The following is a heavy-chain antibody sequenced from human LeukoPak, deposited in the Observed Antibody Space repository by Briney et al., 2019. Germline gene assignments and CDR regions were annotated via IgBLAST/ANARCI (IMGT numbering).Heavy chain of an antibody. J-gene: IGHJ6*02. CDR3: ARVSIIDIVVNYYYYGMDV. CDR1: GGSFSGYY. CDR2: INHSGST. V-gene: IGHV4-34*01. Sequence: PSETLSLTCAVYGGSFSGYYWSWIRQPPGKGLEWIGEINHSGSTNYNPSLKSRVTISVDTSKNQFSLKLSSVTAADTAVYYCARVSIIDIVVNYYYYGMDVWGQGTTVTVSS. D-gene: IGHD2-15*01.